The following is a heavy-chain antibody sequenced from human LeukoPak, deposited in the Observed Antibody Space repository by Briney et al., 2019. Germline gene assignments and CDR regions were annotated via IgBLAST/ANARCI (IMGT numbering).Heavy chain of an antibody. V-gene: IGHV3-72*01. CDR2: IRNKANSYTT. D-gene: IGHD5/OR15-5a*01. CDR1: GFTFIDHY. Sequence: GGSLRLSCAASGFTFIDHYMDWVRQAPGKGLEWIGRIRNKANSYTTEYAASVKGRFTVSRDDSKNSLFLQMNSLESEDTAVYYCARRNSVTQGLDNWGQGTLVTISS. CDR3: ARRNSVTQGLDN. J-gene: IGHJ4*02.